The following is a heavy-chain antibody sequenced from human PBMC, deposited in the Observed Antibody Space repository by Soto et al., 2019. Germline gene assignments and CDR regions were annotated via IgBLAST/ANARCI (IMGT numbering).Heavy chain of an antibody. V-gene: IGHV3-23*01. J-gene: IGHJ4*02. D-gene: IGHD3-10*01. CDR3: AKDLVAYGSGSYGDPFDY. CDR1: GFTFSSYA. Sequence: EVQLLESGGGLAQPGGSLRLSCAASGFTFSSYAMSWVRQAPGKGLEWVSAISGSGGSTYYADSVKGRFTISRDNSKNTLYLQMNSLRAEDTAVYYCAKDLVAYGSGSYGDPFDYWGQGTLVTVSS. CDR2: ISGSGGST.